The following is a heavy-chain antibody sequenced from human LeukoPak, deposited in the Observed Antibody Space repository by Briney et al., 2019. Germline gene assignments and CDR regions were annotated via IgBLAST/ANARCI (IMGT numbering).Heavy chain of an antibody. V-gene: IGHV4-39*07. CDR2: IHYSVST. D-gene: IGHD2-2*01. CDR1: GGSISSSRYY. J-gene: IGHJ3*02. Sequence: SETLSLTYTLSGGSISSSRYYWGWIRQPPGKGLEWIGSIHYSVSTYYNPSLKSRVTVSVDTSDNQFSLKLSSVAAADTAVYFCVRTRLSDHIVPAAERADDACDMWGQGTMVTVSS. CDR3: VRTRLSDHIVPAAERADDACDM.